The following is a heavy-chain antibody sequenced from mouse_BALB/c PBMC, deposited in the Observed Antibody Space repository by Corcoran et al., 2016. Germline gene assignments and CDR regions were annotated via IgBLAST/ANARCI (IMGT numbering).Heavy chain of an antibody. Sequence: QVTLKESGPGILQPSQTLSLTCSFSGFSLSTSGMGVSWIRQPSGKGLEWLAHIYWDDDKRYNPSLKSRLTISKDTSSNQVFLKITSVDTAETATYYCARIFNLYYFDYWGQGTTLTVSS. CDR2: IYWDDDK. D-gene: IGHD4-1*02. J-gene: IGHJ2*01. V-gene: IGHV8-12*01. CDR3: ARIFNLYYFDY. CDR1: GFSLSTSGMG.